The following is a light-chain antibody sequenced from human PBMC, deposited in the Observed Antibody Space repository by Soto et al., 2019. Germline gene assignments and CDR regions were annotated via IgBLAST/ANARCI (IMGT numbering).Light chain of an antibody. CDR2: DAS. V-gene: IGKV1-33*01. CDR3: QQYDNLPTLT. CDR1: QDISNY. J-gene: IGKJ4*01. Sequence: IQMPQSPSSLSASVGDRATITGQASQDISNYLNWYQQKPGKAPKLLIYDASNLETGVPSRFSGSGSGTDFTFTISSLQPEDIATYYCQQYDNLPTLTFGGGTKVEIK.